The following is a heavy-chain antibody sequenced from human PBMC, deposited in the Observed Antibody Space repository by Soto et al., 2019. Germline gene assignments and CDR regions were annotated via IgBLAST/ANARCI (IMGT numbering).Heavy chain of an antibody. CDR3: ARWAESHRAFDI. CDR2: GYYTGST. Sequence: PSETLSLTCTVSGGPITSNYWNWIRQPPGKGLEWIGYGYYTGSTLCSPSLKSRVIMSVDTSKNQFSLILTSVTAADTAVYYCARWAESHRAFDIWGQGTMVTV. J-gene: IGHJ3*02. CDR1: GGPITSNY. V-gene: IGHV4-59*08.